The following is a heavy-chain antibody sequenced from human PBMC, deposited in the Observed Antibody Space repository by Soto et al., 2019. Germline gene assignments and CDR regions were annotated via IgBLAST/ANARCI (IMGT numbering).Heavy chain of an antibody. CDR3: VHLIGVFSLPNYSYYYSMDV. CDR1: GFSLTTSGVG. CDR2: IYWDDDK. Sequence: QITLKESGPTLVRPTQTLTLTCTFSGFSLTTSGVGVGWIRQPPGKALEWLALIYWDDDKRYSPSLKSRLTITTGTSKNQVVLTMTNMDPVDTATYYCVHLIGVFSLPNYSYYYSMDVWGKGTTVTVSS. V-gene: IGHV2-5*02. J-gene: IGHJ6*03. D-gene: IGHD2-21*01.